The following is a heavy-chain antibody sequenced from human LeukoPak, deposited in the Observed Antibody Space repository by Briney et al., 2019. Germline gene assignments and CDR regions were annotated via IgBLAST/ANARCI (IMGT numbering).Heavy chain of an antibody. V-gene: IGHV3-53*01. D-gene: IGHD3-3*01. J-gene: IGHJ3*02. CDR2: IYSGGST. CDR1: GFTVSSNY. Sequence: GGSLRLSCAASGFTVSSNYMSWVRQAPGKGLEWVSVIYSGGSTYYADSVKGRFTISRDNSKNTLYLQMNSLRAEDTAVYYCARDFFFWSGFDAFDIWGQGTMVTVSS. CDR3: ARDFFFWSGFDAFDI.